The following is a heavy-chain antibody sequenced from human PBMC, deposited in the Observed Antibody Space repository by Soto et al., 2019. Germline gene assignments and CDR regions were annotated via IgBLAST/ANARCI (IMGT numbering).Heavy chain of an antibody. V-gene: IGHV4-30-2*01. J-gene: IGHJ5*02. CDR3: ASVPGP. CDR1: GGSISSGGYS. Sequence: QLQLQESGSGLVKPSQTLSLTCAASGGSISSGGYSCSWIRQPPGKGLEWIRYIYHSGSTYYNPSPKSPVTISVDRSKNQFSLTLSSVAAADTVGYYCASVPGPWGQGTLVTVSS. CDR2: IYHSGST.